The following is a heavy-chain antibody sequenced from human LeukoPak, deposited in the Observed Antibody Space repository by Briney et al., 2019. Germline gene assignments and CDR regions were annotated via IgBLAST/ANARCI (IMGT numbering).Heavy chain of an antibody. CDR2: IYSGGST. CDR3: ARDRGYSSSWLPDYYFDY. J-gene: IGHJ4*02. CDR1: GFTVSSNY. V-gene: IGHV3-53*05. Sequence: GGSLRLSCAASGFTVSSNYMSWVRQAPGKGLEWVSVIYSGGSTYYADSVKGRFIISRDNSKNTLYLQMNSLRAEDTAVYYCARDRGYSSSWLPDYYFDYWGQGTLVTVSS. D-gene: IGHD6-13*01.